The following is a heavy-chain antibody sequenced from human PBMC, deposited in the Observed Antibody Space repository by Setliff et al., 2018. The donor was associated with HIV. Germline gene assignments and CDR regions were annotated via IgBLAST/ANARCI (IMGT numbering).Heavy chain of an antibody. V-gene: IGHV4-38-2*02. Sequence: SETLSLTCAVSGYSISSGYYWGWIRQPPGKGLEWIGSIYHSGSTYYNPSLKSRVTISVDTSKNQFSLKLSSVTAADTAVYYCARDWGQRLVIPHWGQGTLVTVSS. J-gene: IGHJ4*02. CDR3: ARDWGQRLVIPH. CDR1: GYSISSGYY. CDR2: IYHSGST. D-gene: IGHD2-21*01.